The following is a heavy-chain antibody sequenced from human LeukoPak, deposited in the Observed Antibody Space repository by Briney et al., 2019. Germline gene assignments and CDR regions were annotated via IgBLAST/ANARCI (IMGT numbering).Heavy chain of an antibody. CDR1: GGTFSSYA. CDR3: ASTPVLMVYAIPSY. Sequence: ASVKVSCKASGGTFSSYAISWVRQAPGQGLEWMGGIIPIFGTANYAQKFQGRVTITADESTSTAYMELSSLRSEDTAVYYCASTPVLMVYAIPSYWGQGTLVTVSS. CDR2: IIPIFGTA. D-gene: IGHD2-8*01. J-gene: IGHJ4*02. V-gene: IGHV1-69*13.